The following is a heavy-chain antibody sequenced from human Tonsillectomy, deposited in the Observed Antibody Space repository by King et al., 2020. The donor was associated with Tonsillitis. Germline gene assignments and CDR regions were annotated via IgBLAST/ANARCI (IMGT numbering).Heavy chain of an antibody. CDR3: ARERGMAARFDY. V-gene: IGHV4-39*07. J-gene: IGHJ4*02. D-gene: IGHD6-6*01. CDR1: GGSISSSSYN. Sequence: LQLQESGPGLVKPSETLSLTCTVSGGSISSSSYNWGWIRQPPGKGLEWIGSIYFSGSTHYNPSLKSRVTISLDTSKNQFSLRLSSVTAADTAVYYCARERGMAARFDYWGQGTLVTVSS. CDR2: IYFSGST.